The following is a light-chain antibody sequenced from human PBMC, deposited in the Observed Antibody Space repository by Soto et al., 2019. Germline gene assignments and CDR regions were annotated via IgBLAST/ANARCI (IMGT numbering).Light chain of an antibody. CDR3: QQYNNWRPLT. Sequence: EIVMTQSPATLSVSPGERATLSCRASQSVSSNLAWYQQKPGQAPRLLIYGASTRATGIPARFSGSGSGTECNLTISSLQSEDFAVSYCQQYNNWRPLTFGGGTKVEIK. CDR2: GAS. J-gene: IGKJ4*01. CDR1: QSVSSN. V-gene: IGKV3-15*01.